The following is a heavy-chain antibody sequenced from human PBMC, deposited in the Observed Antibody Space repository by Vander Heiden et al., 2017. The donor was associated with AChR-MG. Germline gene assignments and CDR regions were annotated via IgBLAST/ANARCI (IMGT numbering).Heavy chain of an antibody. J-gene: IGHJ4*02. CDR2: ISYDGSNK. D-gene: IGHD2-21*02. V-gene: IGHV3-30*03. Sequence: QVQLVESGGGVVQPGRSLRLSCAASGFTFSSYGMHWVRQAPGKGLEWVAVISYDGSNKYYADSVKGRFTISRDNSKNTLYLQMNSLRAEDTAVYYCASHCGGDCYNDFDYWGQGTLVT. CDR1: GFTFSSYG. CDR3: ASHCGGDCYNDFDY.